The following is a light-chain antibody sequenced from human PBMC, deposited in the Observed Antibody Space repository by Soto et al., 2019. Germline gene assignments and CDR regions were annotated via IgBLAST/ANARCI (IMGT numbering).Light chain of an antibody. CDR3: SSYTDTRIYV. J-gene: IGLJ1*01. CDR1: SRDIGAYNY. CDR2: DVS. Sequence: QSVLTQPAAVSGSPGQSIAISCTGTSRDIGAYNYVSWYQQHPGKVPKLLIYDVSNRPSGISNRFSGSKSGNTASLTISGLQAEDEADYYCSSYTDTRIYVFGRGTKVTVL. V-gene: IGLV2-14*03.